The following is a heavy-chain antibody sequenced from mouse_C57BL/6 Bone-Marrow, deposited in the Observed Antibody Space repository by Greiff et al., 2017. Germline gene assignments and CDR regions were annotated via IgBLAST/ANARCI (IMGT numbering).Heavy chain of an antibody. V-gene: IGHV1-76*01. Sequence: VQLQQSGAELVRPGASVKLSCKASGYTFTDYYINWVKQRPGQGLEWIARIYPGSGNTYYNEKFKGKATLTAEKSSSTAYMQLSSLTSEDSAVYFCARVYDGYYFYAMDYWGQGTSVTVSS. D-gene: IGHD2-3*01. CDR3: ARVYDGYYFYAMDY. CDR2: IYPGSGNT. J-gene: IGHJ4*01. CDR1: GYTFTDYY.